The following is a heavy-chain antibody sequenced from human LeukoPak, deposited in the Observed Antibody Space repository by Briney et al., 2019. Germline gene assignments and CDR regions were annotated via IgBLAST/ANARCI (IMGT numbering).Heavy chain of an antibody. CDR2: IAYDGSNK. J-gene: IGHJ6*02. CDR1: EFTFSSYA. CDR3: AKIMTVAGRYYYYYGMDV. V-gene: IGHV3-30*04. D-gene: IGHD6-19*01. Sequence: PGGSLRLSCAASEFTFSSYAMHWVRQAPGKGLEWVAVIAYDGSNKNYADSVKGRFTISRDNSKNTLYLQMNSLRAEDTAVYYCAKIMTVAGRYYYYYGMDVWGQGTTVTVSS.